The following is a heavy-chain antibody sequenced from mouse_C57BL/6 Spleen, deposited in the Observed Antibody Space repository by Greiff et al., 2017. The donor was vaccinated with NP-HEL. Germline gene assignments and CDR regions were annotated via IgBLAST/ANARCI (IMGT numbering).Heavy chain of an antibody. V-gene: IGHV1-55*01. CDR3: ARYPPYGSSYFDY. D-gene: IGHD1-1*01. Sequence: QVQLQQPGAELVKPGASVKMSCKASGYTFTSYWITWVKQRPGQGLEWIGDIYPGSGSTNYNEKFQSKATLNVATASRTAYMQLSSLTSEDSAVYDFARYPPYGSSYFDYWGQGTTLTVSS. J-gene: IGHJ2*01. CDR1: GYTFTSYW. CDR2: IYPGSGST.